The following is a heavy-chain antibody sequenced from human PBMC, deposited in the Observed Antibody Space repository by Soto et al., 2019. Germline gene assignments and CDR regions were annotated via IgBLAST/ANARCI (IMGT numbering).Heavy chain of an antibody. CDR3: AKDVKGSSSSNPHTDVYNWFDP. J-gene: IGHJ5*02. CDR1: GFTFSSYA. V-gene: IGHV3-23*01. CDR2: ISGSGGST. D-gene: IGHD6-6*01. Sequence: EVQLLESGGGLVQPGGSLRLSCAASGFTFSSYAMSWVRQAPGKGLEWVSAISGSGGSTYYADSVKGRFTISRDNSKNTLYLQMNSLRAEDTAVYYCAKDVKGSSSSNPHTDVYNWFDPWGQGTLVTVSS.